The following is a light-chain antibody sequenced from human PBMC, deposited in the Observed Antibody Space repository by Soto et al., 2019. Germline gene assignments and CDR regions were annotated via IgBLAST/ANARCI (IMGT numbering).Light chain of an antibody. J-gene: IGKJ1*01. Sequence: EIVLTQSPGTLSLSPVEIATLSCRASQSVSSSYLAWYQQKPGQAPRLLIYGASSRATGIPDRFSGSGSGTDFTLTISRLEPEDFAVYYCQQYRSSPGTFGQGTKVDIK. CDR3: QQYRSSPGT. CDR2: GAS. CDR1: QSVSSSY. V-gene: IGKV3-20*01.